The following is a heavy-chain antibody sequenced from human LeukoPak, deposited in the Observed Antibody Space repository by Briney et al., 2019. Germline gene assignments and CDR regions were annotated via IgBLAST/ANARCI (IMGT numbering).Heavy chain of an antibody. V-gene: IGHV1-46*01. Sequence: ASVKVSCKASGYTFTSYYMHWVRQAPGQGLEWMGIINPSGGSTSYAQKFQGRVTMTRDMSTSTVYMELSSLRSEDTAVYYCVRDRLHYVEYEKTFDYWGQGTLVTVSS. D-gene: IGHD4-17*01. CDR3: VRDRLHYVEYEKTFDY. CDR1: GYTFTSYY. J-gene: IGHJ4*02. CDR2: INPSGGST.